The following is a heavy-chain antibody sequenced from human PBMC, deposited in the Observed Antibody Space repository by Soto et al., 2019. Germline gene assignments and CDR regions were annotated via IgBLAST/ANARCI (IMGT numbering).Heavy chain of an antibody. Sequence: GASVKVSCKASGFTFTSSAMQWVRQARGQRLEWIGWIVVGSGNTNYAQKFQERVTITRDMSTSTAYMELSSLRSEDTAVYYCAADPSSSSGIDYWGQGTLVTVSS. D-gene: IGHD6-6*01. CDR1: GFTFTSSA. CDR3: AADPSSSSGIDY. V-gene: IGHV1-58*02. J-gene: IGHJ4*02. CDR2: IVVGSGNT.